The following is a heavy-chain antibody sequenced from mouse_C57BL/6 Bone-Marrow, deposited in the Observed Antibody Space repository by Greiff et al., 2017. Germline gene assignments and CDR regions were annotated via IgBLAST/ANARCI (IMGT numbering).Heavy chain of an antibody. J-gene: IGHJ1*03. Sequence: VQLQQPGAELVRPGSSVKLSCKASGYTFTSYWMHWVKQRPIQGLEWIGNIDPSDSETHYNQKFKDKATLTVDKSSSTAYMQLSSLTSEDSAVYYCSRKVHGSSPYFDVWGTGTTVTVSS. CDR3: SRKVHGSSPYFDV. CDR2: IDPSDSET. V-gene: IGHV1-52*01. D-gene: IGHD1-1*01. CDR1: GYTFTSYW.